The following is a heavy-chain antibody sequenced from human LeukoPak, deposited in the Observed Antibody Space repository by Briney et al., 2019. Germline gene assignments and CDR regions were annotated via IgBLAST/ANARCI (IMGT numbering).Heavy chain of an antibody. CDR1: GFIVGNNY. Sequence: PGGSLRLSCAASGFIVGNNYVTWVRQAPGKGLEWVSSIYGGGATYYADSVRGSFTLSRDNAKNTVYLQMDSLRGEDTAVYYCAGDRRENWFDPWGQGTLVTVSS. J-gene: IGHJ5*02. CDR2: IYGGGAT. CDR3: AGDRRENWFDP. D-gene: IGHD1-26*01. V-gene: IGHV3-53*01.